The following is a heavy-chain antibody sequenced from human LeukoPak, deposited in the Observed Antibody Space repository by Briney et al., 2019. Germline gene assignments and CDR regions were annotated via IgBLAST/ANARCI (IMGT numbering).Heavy chain of an antibody. J-gene: IGHJ4*02. CDR2: IWYDGSNK. D-gene: IGHD2/OR15-2a*01. CDR1: GSTFSSYG. Sequence: GGSLRLSCAASGSTFSSYGMHWVRQAGGKGLEWVALIWYDGSNKYYTDSVKGRLTISRDNSKNTLYLQMNSLRAEDTAIYYCAREGPRGNSQFDYWGQGTLVTVSP. V-gene: IGHV3-33*01. CDR3: AREGPRGNSQFDY.